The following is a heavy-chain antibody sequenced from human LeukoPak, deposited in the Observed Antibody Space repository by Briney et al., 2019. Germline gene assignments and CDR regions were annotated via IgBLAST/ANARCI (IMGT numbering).Heavy chain of an antibody. J-gene: IGHJ4*02. V-gene: IGHV5-51*01. CDR2: IYPGDSDT. CDR3: ARPGRDGYNLYYFDY. D-gene: IGHD5-24*01. CDR1: GYSFTNYW. Sequence: GESLKISCKGSGYSFTNYWIGWVRQMPGKGLEWMGIIYPGDSDTRYSPSFQGQATISADKSISTAYLQWSSLKASDTAMYYCARPGRDGYNLYYFDYWGQGTLVTVSS.